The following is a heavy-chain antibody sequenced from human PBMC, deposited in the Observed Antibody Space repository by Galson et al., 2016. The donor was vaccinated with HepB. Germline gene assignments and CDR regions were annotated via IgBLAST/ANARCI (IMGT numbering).Heavy chain of an antibody. V-gene: IGHV3-21*01. CDR1: GFMFNTYS. Sequence: SLRLSCAASGFMFNTYSMNWVRQAPGKGLEWVSSITSGSDYIYYADSVKGRFTISRDNAKKSLLLQMSSLRAEDTAVSYCARARTEGVTWVSEAFDIWGQGTMVTVFS. CDR2: ITSGSDYI. CDR3: ARARTEGVTWVSEAFDI. D-gene: IGHD3-10*01. J-gene: IGHJ3*02.